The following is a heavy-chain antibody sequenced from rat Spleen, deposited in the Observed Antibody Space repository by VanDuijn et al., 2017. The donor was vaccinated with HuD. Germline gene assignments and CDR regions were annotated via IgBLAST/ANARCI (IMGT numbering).Heavy chain of an antibody. J-gene: IGHJ2*01. V-gene: IGHV3-3*01. Sequence: VRLLESGPGLVKPSQSLSLTCSVTDYSIISSYRWNWIRKFPGNKLEWMGYINSACSTNYNPSLKSRISITRDTSKNQFFLQVNSVTTEDTATYYCARGVLHYFDYWGQGVMVTVSS. CDR2: INSACST. CDR1: DYSIISSYR. CDR3: ARGVLHYFDY.